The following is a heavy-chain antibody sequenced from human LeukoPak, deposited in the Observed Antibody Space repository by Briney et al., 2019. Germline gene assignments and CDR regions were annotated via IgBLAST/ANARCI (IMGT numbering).Heavy chain of an antibody. CDR1: GYTFNDYY. J-gene: IGHJ6*03. CDR3: AREGGGATTRTVAYYYYYYMDV. V-gene: IGHV1-2*02. CDR2: INPNSGGT. Sequence: PEASVKVSCKASGYTFNDYYMHWVRQAPGQGLEWMGWINPNSGGTNYAQKFQGRVTMTRDTSISTAYMELSRLRSDDTAVYYCAREGGGATTRTVAYYYYYYMDVWGKGTTVTISS. D-gene: IGHD1-26*01.